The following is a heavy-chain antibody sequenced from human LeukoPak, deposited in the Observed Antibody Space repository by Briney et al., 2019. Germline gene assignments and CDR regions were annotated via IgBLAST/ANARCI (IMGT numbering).Heavy chain of an antibody. J-gene: IGHJ4*02. V-gene: IGHV4-30-4*01. Sequence: SETLSLTCTVSGGSISSGDYYWSWIRQPPGKGLEWIGYIYYSGSTYYNPSLKSRVTISVDRSKNQFSLKVTSVTAADTAVYYCARGPPHYYDSSGAPFDYWGQGTLVTVSS. CDR1: GGSISSGDYY. D-gene: IGHD3-22*01. CDR3: ARGPPHYYDSSGAPFDY. CDR2: IYYSGST.